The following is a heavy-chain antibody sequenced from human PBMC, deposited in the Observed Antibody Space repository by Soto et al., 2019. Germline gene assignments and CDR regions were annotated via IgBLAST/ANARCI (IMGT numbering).Heavy chain of an antibody. D-gene: IGHD6-19*01. CDR2: ISGSGGST. CDR3: AKDTAVAGTNY. V-gene: IGHV3-23*01. J-gene: IGHJ4*02. Sequence: SLRLSCAASGFTFSIYAMSWVRQAPGKGLEWVSAISGSGGSTYYADSVKGRFTISRDNSKNTLYLQMNSLRAEDTAVYYCAKDTAVAGTNYWGQGTLVTVSS. CDR1: GFTFSIYA.